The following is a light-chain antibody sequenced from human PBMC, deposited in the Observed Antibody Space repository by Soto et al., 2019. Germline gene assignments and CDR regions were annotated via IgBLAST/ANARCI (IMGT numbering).Light chain of an antibody. V-gene: IGLV1-51*02. CDR1: NSNIANNY. CDR3: GTWDSSLSVWV. Sequence: QSVLTQPPSVSAAPGQKVTISCSGSNSNIANNYVSWYQQLPGTAPKFLIYENNRRPSGIPDRFSGSKSGTSATLGITGLQTGDEADYYCGTWDSSLSVWVFGGGTQLTVL. CDR2: ENN. J-gene: IGLJ3*02.